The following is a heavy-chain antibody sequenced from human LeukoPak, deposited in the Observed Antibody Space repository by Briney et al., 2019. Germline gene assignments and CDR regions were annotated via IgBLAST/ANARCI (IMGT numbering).Heavy chain of an antibody. Sequence: SETLSLTCTVSGGSVSSNIYYWNWIRQPPGKGLEWIGYIYYSGSTNYNPSLKSRVTISVDTSKNQFSLKLSSVTAADTAVYYCARRVSYDSSGYYYGWYFDLWGRGTLVTVSS. V-gene: IGHV4-61*01. CDR1: GGSVSSNIYY. CDR2: IYYSGST. J-gene: IGHJ2*01. D-gene: IGHD3-22*01. CDR3: ARRVSYDSSGYYYGWYFDL.